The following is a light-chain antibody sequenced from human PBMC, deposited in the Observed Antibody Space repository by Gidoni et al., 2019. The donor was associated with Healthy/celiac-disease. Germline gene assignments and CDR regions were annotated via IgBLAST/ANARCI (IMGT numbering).Light chain of an antibody. J-gene: IGKJ2*01. V-gene: IGKV4-1*01. CDR1: QSVLYSSNNKNY. CDR3: QQYYSTLHT. Sequence: DIVMTQSPDSLAVSLGERATINCKSSQSVLYSSNNKNYLAWYQQKPGQPPKLLIYWASPRESGVPDRFSGSGSGTDFTLTISSLQAEDVAVYYCQQYYSTLHTFGQGTKLEIK. CDR2: WAS.